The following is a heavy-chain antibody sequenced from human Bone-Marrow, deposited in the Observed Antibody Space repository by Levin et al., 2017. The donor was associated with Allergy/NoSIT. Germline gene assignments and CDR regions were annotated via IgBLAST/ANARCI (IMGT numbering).Heavy chain of an antibody. CDR2: IYWDDDK. J-gene: IGHJ4*02. CDR1: GFSLSTRGVG. D-gene: IGHD5-12*01. Sequence: SGPTLVKPTQTLTLTCTFSGFSLSTRGVGVGWIRQPPGKALEWLTLIYWDDDKRYSSSLNNRLTITKDTSKNQVVLTMTNMEREDTATYFCAHISQYGGYDWPHFDYWGQGTLVTVTS. CDR3: AHISQYGGYDWPHFDY. V-gene: IGHV2-5*02.